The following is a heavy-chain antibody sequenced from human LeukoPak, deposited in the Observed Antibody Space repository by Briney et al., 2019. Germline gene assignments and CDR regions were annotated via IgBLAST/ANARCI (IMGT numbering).Heavy chain of an antibody. CDR2: IYYSGST. J-gene: IGHJ5*02. D-gene: IGHD3-10*01. CDR1: GGSISSSSYY. V-gene: IGHV4-39*07. Sequence: PSETLSLTCTVSGGSISSSSYYWGWIRQPPGKGQEWIGSIYYSGSTYYNPSLKSRVTISVDTSKNQFSLKLSSVTAADTAVYYCARGGYYGSGNDFRFDPWGQGTLVTVSS. CDR3: ARGGYYGSGNDFRFDP.